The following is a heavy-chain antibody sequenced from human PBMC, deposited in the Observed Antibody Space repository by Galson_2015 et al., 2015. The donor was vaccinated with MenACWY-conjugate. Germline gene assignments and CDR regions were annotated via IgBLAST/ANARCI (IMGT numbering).Heavy chain of an antibody. CDR2: IYYSGST. J-gene: IGHJ6*02. CDR1: GGSISNYY. V-gene: IGHV4-59*08. Sequence: ATLSLTCPVSGGSISNYYWSWIRPPPGRGLEWIGYIYYSGSTNYNPSLKSRVTISVDTSKNEFSLKLSSVTAADTAVYYCARGTVVVVAARVSYYYYGMDVWGQGTTVTVSS. D-gene: IGHD2-15*01. CDR3: ARGTVVVVAARVSYYYYGMDV.